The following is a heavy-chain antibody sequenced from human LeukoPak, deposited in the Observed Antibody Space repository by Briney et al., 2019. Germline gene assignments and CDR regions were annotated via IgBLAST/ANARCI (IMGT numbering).Heavy chain of an antibody. J-gene: IGHJ4*02. CDR1: GFTVRSYW. Sequence: AGGSLRLSCAASGFTVRSYWMYWVRQAPGKGLVWVSLINGDGSSTTYADSVEGRFTISSDSAKNTLYLQLNSLKTEDTAVYYCIRLIAVAGNPFDYWGQGTLVTVSS. V-gene: IGHV3-74*01. D-gene: IGHD6-19*01. CDR2: INGDGSST. CDR3: IRLIAVAGNPFDY.